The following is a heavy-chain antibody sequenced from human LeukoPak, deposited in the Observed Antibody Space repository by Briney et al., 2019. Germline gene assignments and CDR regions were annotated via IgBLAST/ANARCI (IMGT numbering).Heavy chain of an antibody. J-gene: IGHJ2*01. CDR1: GGSISSYY. V-gene: IGHV4-59*08. CDR2: IYYSGST. Sequence: PSETLSLTCTVSGGSISSYYWSWIRQPPGKGLERIGYIYYSGSTNYNPSLKSRVTISVDTSKNQFSLKLSSVTAADTAVYYCARPASSGSGRGYRYFALWGRGTLVTVSS. D-gene: IGHD6-19*01. CDR3: ARPASSGSGRGYRYFAL.